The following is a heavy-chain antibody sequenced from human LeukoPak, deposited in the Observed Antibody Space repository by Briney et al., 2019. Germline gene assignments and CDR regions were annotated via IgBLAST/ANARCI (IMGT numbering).Heavy chain of an antibody. CDR1: GGSFSGYY. V-gene: IGHV4-59*08. CDR2: IYYSGST. J-gene: IGHJ3*02. CDR3: ARHGTYYYDSSGLGAFDI. D-gene: IGHD3-22*01. Sequence: SETLSLTCAVYGGSFSGYYWSWIRQPPGKGLEWIGYIYYSGSTNYNPSLKSRVTISVDTSKNQFSLKLSSVTAADTAVYYCARHGTYYYDSSGLGAFDIWGQGTMVTVSS.